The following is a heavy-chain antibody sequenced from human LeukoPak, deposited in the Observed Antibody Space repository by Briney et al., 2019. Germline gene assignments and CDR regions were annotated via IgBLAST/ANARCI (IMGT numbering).Heavy chain of an antibody. CDR3: ARAPFIQSDYGGSFDY. Sequence: SETLSLTCTVSGYSISSGHYWGWIRQPPGKGLEWIGTIFHSGSTYYNPSLKSRVTISVDTSKNQFSLKLTSVTAADTAAYYCARAPFIQSDYGGSFDYWGQGTLVTVSS. D-gene: IGHD4-23*01. CDR2: IFHSGST. CDR1: GYSISSGHY. J-gene: IGHJ4*02. V-gene: IGHV4-38-2*02.